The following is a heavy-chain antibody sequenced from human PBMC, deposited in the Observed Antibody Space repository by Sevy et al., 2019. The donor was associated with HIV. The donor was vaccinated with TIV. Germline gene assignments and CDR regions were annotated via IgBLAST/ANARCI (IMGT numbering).Heavy chain of an antibody. Sequence: GGSLRLSCAASGFTFAKYSMSWVRQAPGKGLGGVSTFSFGCGRMNYDDSVKGRFTISRDDSKNTLFLQMNSLGVEDTATYFCAREGCTQPHDYWGQGTLVTVSS. CDR2: FSFGCGRM. CDR3: AREGCTQPHDY. D-gene: IGHD2-8*01. V-gene: IGHV3-23*01. J-gene: IGHJ4*02. CDR1: GFTFAKYS.